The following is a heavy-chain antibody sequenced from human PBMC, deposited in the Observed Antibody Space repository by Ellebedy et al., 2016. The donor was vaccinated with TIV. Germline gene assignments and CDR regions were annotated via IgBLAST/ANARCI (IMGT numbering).Heavy chain of an antibody. Sequence: GESLKISCAASGFTFSSYWMHWVRQAPGKGLVWVSRINSDGSSTSYADSVKGRFTISRDNAKNTLYLQMNSLRAEDTAVYYCARDTYSSGWYPPAEYFQHWGQGTLVTVSS. CDR1: GFTFSSYW. V-gene: IGHV3-74*01. CDR2: INSDGSST. CDR3: ARDTYSSGWYPPAEYFQH. D-gene: IGHD6-19*01. J-gene: IGHJ1*01.